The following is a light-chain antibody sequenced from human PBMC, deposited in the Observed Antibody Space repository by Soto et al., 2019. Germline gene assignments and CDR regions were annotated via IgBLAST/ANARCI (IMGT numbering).Light chain of an antibody. CDR1: RTISNY. CDR2: AAS. V-gene: IGKV1-39*01. J-gene: IGKJ5*01. Sequence: DIQMTQSPSSLSASVGDRVTITCRASRTISNYLNWYQKKPGKAPQLLIYAASTLQTGVTSRFSGSGSGTDFTLTIGSLQPEDSATYYCQQSYSPPPITCDQGTRLEIK. CDR3: QQSYSPPPIT.